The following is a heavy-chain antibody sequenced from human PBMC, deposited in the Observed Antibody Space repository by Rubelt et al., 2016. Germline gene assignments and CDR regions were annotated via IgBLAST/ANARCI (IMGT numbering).Heavy chain of an antibody. CDR3: ARGGGVVVVPAATYFDY. Sequence: EVQLVESGGGLVQPGGSLRLSCAASGFTFSSYWMHWVRQAPGKGLEWVSVIYSGGSTYYADSVKGRFTISRGNSKNTLYLQMNSLRAEDTAVYYCARGGGVVVVPAATYFDYWGQGTLVTVSS. CDR2: IYSGGST. D-gene: IGHD2-2*01. V-gene: IGHV3-66*01. CDR1: GFTFSSYW. J-gene: IGHJ4*02.